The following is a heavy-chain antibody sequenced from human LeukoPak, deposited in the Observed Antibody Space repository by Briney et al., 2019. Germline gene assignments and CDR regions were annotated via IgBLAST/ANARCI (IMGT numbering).Heavy chain of an antibody. CDR3: ARGVSVAGRAFDI. J-gene: IGHJ3*02. CDR2: IYTSGST. V-gene: IGHV4-4*07. CDR1: GGSISTYY. Sequence: PSETLSLTCTVSGGSISTYYWSWMRQPAGKGLEWIGRIYTSGSTNYNTSLKSRVTMSVDASKNQFSLKLSSVTAADTAVYYCARGVSVAGRAFDIWGQRTMVTVSS. D-gene: IGHD6-19*01.